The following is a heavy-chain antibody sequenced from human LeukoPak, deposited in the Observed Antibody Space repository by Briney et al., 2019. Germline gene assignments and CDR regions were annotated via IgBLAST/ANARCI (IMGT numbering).Heavy chain of an antibody. J-gene: IGHJ4*02. CDR3: ARDAYCGGDCYTEGEDY. CDR1: GFTFSDYY. V-gene: IGHV3-11*01. CDR2: ISSSGSTK. Sequence: KTGGSLRLSCAASGFTFSDYYMSWIRQAPGKGLEWVSYISSSGSTKYYADSVKGRFTISRDNAKNSLYLQMNSLRAEDTAVYYCARDAYCGGDCYTEGEDYWGQGTLVTVSS. D-gene: IGHD2-21*02.